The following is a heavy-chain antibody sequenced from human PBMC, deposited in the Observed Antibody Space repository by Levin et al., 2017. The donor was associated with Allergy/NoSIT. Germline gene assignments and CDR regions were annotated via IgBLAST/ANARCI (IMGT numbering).Heavy chain of an antibody. CDR3: ARIAASEKYYYYYYMDV. Sequence: SETLSLTCTVSGGSISSSSYYWGWIRQPPGKGLEWIGSIYYWGNTYYNPSLESRVTISVDTSKNQFSLKLSSVTAADTAVYYCARIAASEKYYYYYYMDVWGKGTTVTVSS. CDR1: GGSISSSSYY. V-gene: IGHV4-39*01. CDR2: IYYWGNT. J-gene: IGHJ6*03. D-gene: IGHD6-25*01.